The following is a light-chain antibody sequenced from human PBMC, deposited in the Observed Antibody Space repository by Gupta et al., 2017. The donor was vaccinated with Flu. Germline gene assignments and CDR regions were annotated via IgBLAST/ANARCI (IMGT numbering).Light chain of an antibody. CDR2: GAS. CDR3: QQYGNSPT. V-gene: IGKV3-20*01. Sequence: NVLTQSPGTLSLSPGERATLSCRASHTVSSNYLAWYQQMPGQSPRLLLFGASDRSTGIPDRFSGSGSGTNFTLTISRLEPEDVAVYYWQQYGNSPTFGQGTKVEIK. J-gene: IGKJ1*01. CDR1: HTVSSNY.